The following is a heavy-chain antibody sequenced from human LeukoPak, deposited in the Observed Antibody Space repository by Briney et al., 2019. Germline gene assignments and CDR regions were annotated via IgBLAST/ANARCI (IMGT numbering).Heavy chain of an antibody. J-gene: IGHJ4*02. D-gene: IGHD5-18*01. V-gene: IGHV4-59*01. CDR1: GDSTNTYF. CDR2: IYYTGTT. CDR3: ARGSRGYSYG. Sequence: SETLSLTCTMSGDSTNTYFWSWIRQPPGKGLEWIGYIYYTGTTNYNPSLKSRVTISVDTSKNQFSLKLSSVTAADTAVYYCARGSRGYSYGRGQGTLVTVSS.